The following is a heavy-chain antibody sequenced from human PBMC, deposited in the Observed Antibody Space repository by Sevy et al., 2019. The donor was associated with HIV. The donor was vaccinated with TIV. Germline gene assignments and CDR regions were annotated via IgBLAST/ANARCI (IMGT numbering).Heavy chain of an antibody. J-gene: IGHJ6*02. Sequence: SETLSLTCTVSGGSISSYYWSWIRQPAGKGLEWIGPIYTSGSTNYNPSLKSRVTMSVDTSKNQFSLKLSSVTAADTAVYYCAGDKSYDFWSGYYFTDGPPRRYYYYGMDVWGQGTTVTVSS. CDR1: GGSISSYY. V-gene: IGHV4-4*07. D-gene: IGHD3-3*01. CDR2: IYTSGST. CDR3: AGDKSYDFWSGYYFTDGPPRRYYYYGMDV.